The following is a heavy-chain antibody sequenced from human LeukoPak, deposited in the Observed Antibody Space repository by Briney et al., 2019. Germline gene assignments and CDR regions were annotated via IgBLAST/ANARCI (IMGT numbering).Heavy chain of an antibody. CDR3: ARVWYGGAKPYYYYYGMDV. CDR2: ISYDGSNK. CDR1: GFTFSSYA. J-gene: IGHJ6*02. V-gene: IGHV3-30-3*01. D-gene: IGHD6-13*01. Sequence: GGSLRLSCAASGFTFSSYAMHWVRQAPGKGLEWVAVISYDGSNKYYADSVKGRFTISRDNSKNTLYLQMNSLRAEDTAVYYCARVWYGGAKPYYYYYGMDVWGQGTTVTVSS.